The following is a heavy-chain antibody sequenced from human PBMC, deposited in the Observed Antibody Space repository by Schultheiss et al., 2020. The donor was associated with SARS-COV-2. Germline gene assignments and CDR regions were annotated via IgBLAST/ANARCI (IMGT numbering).Heavy chain of an antibody. CDR2: ISDYNDKK. CDR3: AAGSKASSSYYYYYYGMDV. J-gene: IGHJ6*02. D-gene: IGHD6-6*01. Sequence: ASVKVSCKASGYTFTSYGISWVRQAPGQGLEWMGWISDYNDKKHYAQKFQDRVTMTTDTSTSTAYMELRSLRSEDTAVYYCAAGSKASSSYYYYYYGMDVWGQGTTVTVSS. V-gene: IGHV1-18*01. CDR1: GYTFTSYG.